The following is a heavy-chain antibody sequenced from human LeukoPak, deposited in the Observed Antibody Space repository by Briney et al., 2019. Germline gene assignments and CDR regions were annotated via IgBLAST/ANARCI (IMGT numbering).Heavy chain of an antibody. CDR1: GGTFSSYA. V-gene: IGHV1-69*13. CDR2: IIPFFGTA. Sequence: SVKVSCKASGGTFSSYAISWVRQAPGQGLEWMGGIIPFFGTANYAQKFQGRVTITADESTSTAYMELSSLRSEDTAVYYCARDPRILEWSSPKGYYYMDVWGKGTTVTVSS. J-gene: IGHJ6*03. CDR3: ARDPRILEWSSPKGYYYMDV. D-gene: IGHD3-3*01.